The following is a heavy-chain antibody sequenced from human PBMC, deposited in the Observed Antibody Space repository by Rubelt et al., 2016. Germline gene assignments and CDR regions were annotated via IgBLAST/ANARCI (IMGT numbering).Heavy chain of an antibody. CDR3: TRQGDVIDY. CDR2: IRKKGNGFAT. Sequence: EVQLVESGGDLVQPGGSLKVSCAASGFTFSDSSIHWVRQASGKGLEWVGHIRKKGNGFATAYGAAVKGRFNISRDDSKNTAYLQMDSLKPEDTAVYYCTRQGDVIDYWGQGTQVTVSS. V-gene: IGHV3-73*01. CDR1: GFTFSDSS. J-gene: IGHJ4*02. D-gene: IGHD2-21*02.